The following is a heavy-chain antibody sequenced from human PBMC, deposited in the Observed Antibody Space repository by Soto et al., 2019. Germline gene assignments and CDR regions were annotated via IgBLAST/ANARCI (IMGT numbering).Heavy chain of an antibody. J-gene: IGHJ4*02. V-gene: IGHV3-72*01. CDR3: ARGKGSCSSTSCYYFSLDY. CDR1: GFTFSDHY. Sequence: GGSLRLSCAASGFTFSDHYMDWVRQAPGKGLEWVGRTRNKANSYTTEYAASGKGRFTISRDDSKNSLYLQMNSLKTEDTAVYYCARGKGSCSSTSCYYFSLDYWGQGTLVTVSS. CDR2: TRNKANSYTT. D-gene: IGHD2-2*01.